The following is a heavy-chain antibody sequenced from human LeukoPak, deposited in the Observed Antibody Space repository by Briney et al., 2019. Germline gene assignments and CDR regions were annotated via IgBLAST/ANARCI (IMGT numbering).Heavy chain of an antibody. Sequence: SETLSLTCTVSGGSISGYYWSWIRQPPGKELEWIGYVYDSGSTEYNPSLKSRVTISIDTSKNQFSLNLSSVTAADTAVYYCAASIAVPGIFDYWGQGSLVTVSS. D-gene: IGHD6-19*01. V-gene: IGHV4-59*08. CDR1: GGSISGYY. J-gene: IGHJ4*02. CDR3: AASIAVPGIFDY. CDR2: VYDSGST.